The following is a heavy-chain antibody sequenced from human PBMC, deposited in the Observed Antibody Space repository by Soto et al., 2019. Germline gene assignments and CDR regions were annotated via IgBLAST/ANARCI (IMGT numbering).Heavy chain of an antibody. CDR2: LTSRGSGT. D-gene: IGHD3-22*01. J-gene: IGHJ4*02. CDR3: AKDVTQYYYDGSGYYRFDY. Sequence: PGGSLRLSCAASGFTFSSYAMSWVRQASGKGLEWVSGLTSRGSGTYYADSVKGRFTISRDNSKNTLYLQMNSLRAEDTAVYYCAKDVTQYYYDGSGYYRFDYWGQGTLVTVSS. V-gene: IGHV3-23*01. CDR1: GFTFSSYA.